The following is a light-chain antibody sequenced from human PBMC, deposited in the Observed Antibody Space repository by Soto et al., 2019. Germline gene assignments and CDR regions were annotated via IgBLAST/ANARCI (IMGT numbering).Light chain of an antibody. CDR2: DAS. CDR3: QQSYSTPLT. CDR1: QSISSY. Sequence: DIQMTQSPSSLSASVGDRVTITCRASQSISSYLNWYQQKPGKAPKLLIYDASSLQIGVPSRFSVSGSGTDFTLTISNLQPEDFATYYCQQSYSTPLTFGGGTKVEIK. J-gene: IGKJ4*01. V-gene: IGKV1-39*01.